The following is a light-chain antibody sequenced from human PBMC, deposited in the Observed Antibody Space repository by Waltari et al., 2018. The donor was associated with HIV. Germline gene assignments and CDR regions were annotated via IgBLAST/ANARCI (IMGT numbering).Light chain of an antibody. V-gene: IGLV1-47*01. CDR1: NSNIGRNF. Sequence: QPVLTQPLSASETPGHSLNISCSGGNSNIGRNFVFWYQQVTDMAPKLIVYRNDQRPSGGSDRFSGSRSGTSASRVISGLRAEDEAHYYCASWDDGLRGHVFGSGTTVFV. CDR2: RND. J-gene: IGLJ1*01. CDR3: ASWDDGLRGHV.